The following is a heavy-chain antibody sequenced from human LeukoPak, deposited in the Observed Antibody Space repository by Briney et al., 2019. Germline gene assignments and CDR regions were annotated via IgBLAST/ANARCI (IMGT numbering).Heavy chain of an antibody. CDR3: AAYYDFWSGYYTQGYYYYYMDV. V-gene: IGHV1-69*05. D-gene: IGHD3-3*01. Sequence: ASLKVSCKASGGTFSSYAISWVRQAPGQGLEWMGGIIPIFGTANYAQKFQGRVTITTDESTSTAYMELSSLRSEDTAVYYCAAYYDFWSGYYTQGYYYYYMDVWGKGTTVTVSS. J-gene: IGHJ6*03. CDR2: IIPIFGTA. CDR1: GGTFSSYA.